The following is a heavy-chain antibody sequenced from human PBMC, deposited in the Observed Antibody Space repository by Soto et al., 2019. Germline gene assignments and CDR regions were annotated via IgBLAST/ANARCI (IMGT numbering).Heavy chain of an antibody. CDR3: AKRRGWVNHRHSSGWPFVY. CDR2: INHSGST. D-gene: IGHD6-19*01. V-gene: IGHV4-34*01. Sequence: PSEALSLTCAVYGGSFSGYYWSWIRQPPGKGLEWIGEINHSGSTNYNPSLKSRVTISVDTSKNQFSLKLSSVTAADTAVYYCAKRRGWVNHRHSSGWPFVYWGQGTLVTVSS. CDR1: GGSFSGYY. J-gene: IGHJ4*02.